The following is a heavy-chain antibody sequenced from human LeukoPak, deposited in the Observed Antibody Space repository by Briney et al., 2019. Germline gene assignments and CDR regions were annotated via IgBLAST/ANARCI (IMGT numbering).Heavy chain of an antibody. CDR3: ARASTLEPRIVGASGAFDI. J-gene: IGHJ3*02. CDR1: GGTFSSYA. CDR2: IIPIFGTA. V-gene: IGHV1-69*05. Sequence: GASVKVSCKASGGTFSSYAISWVRQAPGQGLEWMGGIIPIFGTANYAQKFQGRVTMTRNTSISTAYMELSSLRSEDTAVYYCARASTLEPRIVGASGAFDIWGQGTMVTVSS. D-gene: IGHD1-26*01.